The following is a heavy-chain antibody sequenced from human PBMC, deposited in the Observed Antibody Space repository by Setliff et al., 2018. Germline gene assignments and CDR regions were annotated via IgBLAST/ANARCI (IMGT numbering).Heavy chain of an antibody. J-gene: IGHJ5*02. Sequence: SVKVSCKASGYSFTGYYMHWVRQAPGQGLEWMGRIIPVFRTADYAPILQGRVTISADESTTTAYMELSSLKSDDTAMYYCARINFYDSTAYYYAPHHWGQGTLVTVSS. V-gene: IGHV1-69*13. CDR2: IIPVFRTA. CDR3: ARINFYDSTAYYYAPHH. CDR1: GYSFTGYY. D-gene: IGHD3-22*01.